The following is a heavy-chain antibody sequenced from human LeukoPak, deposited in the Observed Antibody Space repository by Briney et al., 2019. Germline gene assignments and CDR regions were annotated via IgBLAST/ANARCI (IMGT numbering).Heavy chain of an antibody. CDR2: IIPILGIA. CDR3: ARESLGYYDSSGFGDY. V-gene: IGHV1-69*04. J-gene: IGHJ4*02. D-gene: IGHD3-22*01. Sequence: SVKVSCKASGYTFTGYYMHWVRQAPGQGLEWMGRIIPILGIADYAQKFQGRVTITADKSTSTAYMELSSLRSEDTAVYYCARESLGYYDSSGFGDYWGQGTLVTVSS. CDR1: GYTFTGYY.